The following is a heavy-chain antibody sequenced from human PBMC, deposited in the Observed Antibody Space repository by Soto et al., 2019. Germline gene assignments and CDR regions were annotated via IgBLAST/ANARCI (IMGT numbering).Heavy chain of an antibody. Sequence: QVQLVQSGAEVKKPGSSMKVSCKASGGTFSSYTISWVRQAPGQGLEWMGRIIPILGIANYAQKFQGRVTITADKSTSTAYMELSSLRSEDTAVYYCARGRMEQKSWFDPWGQGTLVTVSS. CDR3: ARGRMEQKSWFDP. V-gene: IGHV1-69*02. J-gene: IGHJ5*02. D-gene: IGHD1-26*01. CDR2: IIPILGIA. CDR1: GGTFSSYT.